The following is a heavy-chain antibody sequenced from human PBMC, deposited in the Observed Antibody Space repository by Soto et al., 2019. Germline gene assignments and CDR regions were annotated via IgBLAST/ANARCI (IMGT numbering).Heavy chain of an antibody. V-gene: IGHV3-21*01. J-gene: IGHJ4*02. D-gene: IGHD3-22*01. CDR3: ARDHRIDYYDSSGYYSDY. CDR2: ISSSSSYI. CDR1: GFTFSSYS. Sequence: GGSLRLSCAASGFTFSSYSMNWVRQAPGKGLEWVSSISSSSSYIYYADSVKGRFTISRDNAKNSLYLQMNSLRAEDTAVYYCARDHRIDYYDSSGYYSDYWGQGTPVTGSS.